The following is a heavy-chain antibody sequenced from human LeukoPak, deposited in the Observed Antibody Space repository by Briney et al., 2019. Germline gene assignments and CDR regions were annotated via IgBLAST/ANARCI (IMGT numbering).Heavy chain of an antibody. Sequence: SETLSLTCAVSGGSISSGDYSWSWIRQPPGKGLEWLGYIYYTDTYYKPSLKSRVTISLDTSKNQFSLKPTSVTAADTAVYYCASHSGGYAYWGQGTLVTVSS. CDR1: GGSISSGDYS. V-gene: IGHV4-30-4*07. J-gene: IGHJ4*02. D-gene: IGHD5-12*01. CDR3: ASHSGGYAY. CDR2: IYYTDT.